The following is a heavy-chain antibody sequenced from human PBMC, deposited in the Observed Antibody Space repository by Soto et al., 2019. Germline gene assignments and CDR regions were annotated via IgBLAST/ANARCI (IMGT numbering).Heavy chain of an antibody. D-gene: IGHD3-10*01. CDR1: GFTFSSYG. J-gene: IGHJ6*02. Sequence: GGSLRLSCAASGFTFSSYGMHWVRQAPGKGLEWVAVISYDGSNKYYADSVKGRFTISRDNSKNTLYLQMNSLRAEDTAVYYCAKDLVPTAPPWYYGMDVWGQGTTVTVSS. CDR2: ISYDGSNK. CDR3: AKDLVPTAPPWYYGMDV. V-gene: IGHV3-30*18.